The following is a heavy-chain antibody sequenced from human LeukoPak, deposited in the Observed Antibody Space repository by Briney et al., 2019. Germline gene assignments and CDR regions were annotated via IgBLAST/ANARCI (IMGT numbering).Heavy chain of an antibody. D-gene: IGHD1-26*01. J-gene: IGHJ4*02. Sequence: SETLSLTCTVSGGSISSSSYYWGWLRQPPGTGLEWIGSIYYSGSTYYNPSLKSRVTISVDTSKNQFSLKLSSVTAADTAVYYCARHRRVLGSYFDYWGQGTLVTVSS. CDR1: GGSISSSSYY. CDR3: ARHRRVLGSYFDY. CDR2: IYYSGST. V-gene: IGHV4-39*01.